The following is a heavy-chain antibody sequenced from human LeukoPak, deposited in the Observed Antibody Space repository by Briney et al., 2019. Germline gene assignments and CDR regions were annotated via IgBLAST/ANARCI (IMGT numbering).Heavy chain of an antibody. D-gene: IGHD1-26*01. Sequence: SETLSLTCTVSGGSISSSSYYWGWIRQPPGKGLEWIGSIYYSGSTYYNPSLKSRVTISVDRSKNQFSLKLSSVTAADTAVYYCARGGWELTRGAFDIWGQGTMVTVSS. J-gene: IGHJ3*02. V-gene: IGHV4-39*07. CDR2: IYYSGST. CDR3: ARGGWELTRGAFDI. CDR1: GGSISSSSYY.